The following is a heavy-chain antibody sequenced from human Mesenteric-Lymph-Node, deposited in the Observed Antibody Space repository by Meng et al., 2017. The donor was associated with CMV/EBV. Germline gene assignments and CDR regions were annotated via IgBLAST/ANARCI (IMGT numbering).Heavy chain of an antibody. CDR3: ASDFLGLGDY. CDR1: GFTFSTYG. Sequence: GESLKISCAASGFTFSTYGMNWVRQAPGKGLEWVAVISYDGSNKYYADSVKGRFTISRDNSKNTLYLQMNSLRAEDTAVYYCASDFLGLGDYWGQGTLVTVSS. D-gene: IGHD3-16*01. CDR2: ISYDGSNK. V-gene: IGHV3-30*03. J-gene: IGHJ4*02.